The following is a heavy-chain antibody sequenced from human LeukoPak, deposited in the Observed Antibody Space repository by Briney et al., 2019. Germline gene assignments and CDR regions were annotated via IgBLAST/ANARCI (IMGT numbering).Heavy chain of an antibody. J-gene: IGHJ4*02. CDR3: ARLREGATTGYYFDY. V-gene: IGHV4-30-2*01. Sequence: SQTLSLTCTVSGGSISSGGYYWSWIRQPPGKGLEWIGYIYHSGSTYYNPSLKSRVTISVDRSKNQFSLKLSSVTAADTAVYYCARLREGATTGYYFDYWGQGTLVTVSS. CDR1: GGSISSGGYY. CDR2: IYHSGST. D-gene: IGHD1-26*01.